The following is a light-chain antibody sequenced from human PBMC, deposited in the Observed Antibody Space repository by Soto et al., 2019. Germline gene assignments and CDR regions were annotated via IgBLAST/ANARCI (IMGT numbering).Light chain of an antibody. J-gene: IGKJ1*01. CDR2: GAS. CDR3: QQYGRSPKT. V-gene: IGKV3-20*01. Sequence: EIVLTQSPGTLSLSPGERATVSCRASQSVSNDYLARYQQKPGQSPRLFIYGASSRASGIPVRFSGSGSGTDFTLTISRLEPEDFAVYYCQQYGRSPKTFGQGTKVDIK. CDR1: QSVSNDY.